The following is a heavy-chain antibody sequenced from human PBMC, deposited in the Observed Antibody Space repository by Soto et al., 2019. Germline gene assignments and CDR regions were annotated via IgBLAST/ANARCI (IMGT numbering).Heavy chain of an antibody. CDR1: GGSISSYY. Sequence: SETLSLTCTVSGGSISSYYWSWIRQPPGKGMEWIGYVHHSWGSTYNPSLQSRVAISLDTSKSQFSLKLSSVTATDTAVYYCARKGWPDVFDIWGQGAMVTVSS. CDR2: VHHSWGS. CDR3: ARKGWPDVFDI. J-gene: IGHJ3*02. V-gene: IGHV4-59*08.